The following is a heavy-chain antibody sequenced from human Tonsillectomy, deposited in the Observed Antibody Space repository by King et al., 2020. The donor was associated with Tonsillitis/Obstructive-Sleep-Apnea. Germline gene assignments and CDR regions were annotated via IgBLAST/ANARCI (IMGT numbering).Heavy chain of an antibody. CDR1: GYTFTSYG. Sequence: QLVQSGAEVKKPGASVKVSCKASGYTFTSYGISWVRQAPGQGLEWRGWISAYNVNTNYAQKLQGRVTMTTDTSTSTAYMELRSLRSDDTAVYYCARPTYCTNGVCYLGYSSWGQGTLVTVSS. J-gene: IGHJ4*02. CDR3: ARPTYCTNGVCYLGYSS. V-gene: IGHV1-18*01. CDR2: ISAYNVNT. D-gene: IGHD2-8*01.